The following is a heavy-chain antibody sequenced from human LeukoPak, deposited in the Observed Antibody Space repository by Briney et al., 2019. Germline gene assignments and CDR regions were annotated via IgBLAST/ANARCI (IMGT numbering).Heavy chain of an antibody. D-gene: IGHD4-17*01. CDR2: ISSASSTM. J-gene: IGHJ4*02. CDR3: ARDKYGYFDY. CDR1: GFTFSSYE. V-gene: IGHV3-48*03. Sequence: GGPLRLSCAASGFTFSSYEMNWVRQAPGKGLEWVSYISSASSTMYYADSVKGRFTISRDNAKNSLYLQVNSLRAEDTAFYYCARDKYGYFDYWGQETLVTVSS.